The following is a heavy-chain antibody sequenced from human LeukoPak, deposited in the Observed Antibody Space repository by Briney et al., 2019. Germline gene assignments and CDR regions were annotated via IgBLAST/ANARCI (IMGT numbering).Heavy chain of an antibody. V-gene: IGHV3-30-3*01. Sequence: PGMSLRLSCAASGFTLSENNVHWVRQAPGKGLEWVALISNDGNSKDYADSVKGRFTLSGDNSKTTVYLQMTSLRAEDTAVYYCARGHIVVVIASSGDFDFWGKGTTVTVSS. J-gene: IGHJ6*04. CDR3: ARGHIVVVIASSGDFDF. CDR2: ISNDGNSK. D-gene: IGHD2-21*01. CDR1: GFTLSENN.